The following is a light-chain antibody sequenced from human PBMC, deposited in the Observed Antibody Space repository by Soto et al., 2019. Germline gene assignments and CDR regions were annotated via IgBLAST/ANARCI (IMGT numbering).Light chain of an antibody. CDR2: ATS. Sequence: DLQMTQSPFSLSPSVGDRVTITCRASQGIRNLGWFQQKLGEAPKRLIYATSSLESGVPSRFSGSGSRTEFTLTISSLQPEDFATYFCLQHNTYPYTFGHGTKLDIK. CDR1: QGIRN. CDR3: LQHNTYPYT. J-gene: IGKJ2*01. V-gene: IGKV1-17*01.